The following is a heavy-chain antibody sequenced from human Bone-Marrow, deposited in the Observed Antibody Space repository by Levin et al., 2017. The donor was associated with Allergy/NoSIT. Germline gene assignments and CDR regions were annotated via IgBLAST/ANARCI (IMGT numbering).Heavy chain of an antibody. CDR3: ASEKSDSSGYYTGGFDY. CDR1: GFTFSSFW. Sequence: HPGESLKISCAASGFTFSSFWMSWVRQAPGKGLEWVANIKQDESEKYYVDSVKGRFTISRDNAKNSLYLQMNSLRAEDTAVYYCASEKSDSSGYYTGGFDYWGQGTLVTVSS. J-gene: IGHJ4*02. CDR2: IKQDESEK. D-gene: IGHD3-22*01. V-gene: IGHV3-7*01.